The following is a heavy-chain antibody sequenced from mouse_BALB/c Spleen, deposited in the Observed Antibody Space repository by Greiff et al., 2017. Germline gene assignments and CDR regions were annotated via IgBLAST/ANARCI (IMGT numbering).Heavy chain of an antibody. D-gene: IGHD2-14*01. CDR2: IDPANGNT. Sequence: VQLKESGAELVKPGASVKLSCTASGFNIKDTYMHWVKQRPEQGLEWIGRIDPANGNTKYDPKFQGKATITADTSSNTAYLQLSSLTSEDTAVYYCARSGRYDAWFAYWGQGTLVTVSA. CDR3: ARSGRYDAWFAY. J-gene: IGHJ3*01. V-gene: IGHV14-3*02. CDR1: GFNIKDTY.